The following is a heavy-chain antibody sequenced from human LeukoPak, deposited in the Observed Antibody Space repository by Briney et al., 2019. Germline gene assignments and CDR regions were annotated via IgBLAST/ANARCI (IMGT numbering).Heavy chain of an antibody. Sequence: PGGSLRLSCAASGFTFSSYGMHWVRQAPGKGLEWVAFIRYDGSNKYYADSVKGRFTISRDNSKNTLYLQMNSLRAEDTAVYYCAKAEYYYDSSGYSDAFDIWGQGTMVTVSS. J-gene: IGHJ3*02. CDR3: AKAEYYYDSSGYSDAFDI. CDR1: GFTFSSYG. V-gene: IGHV3-30*02. D-gene: IGHD3-22*01. CDR2: IRYDGSNK.